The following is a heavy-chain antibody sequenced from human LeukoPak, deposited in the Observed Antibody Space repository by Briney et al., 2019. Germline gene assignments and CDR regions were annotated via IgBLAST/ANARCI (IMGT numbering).Heavy chain of an antibody. V-gene: IGHV3-30*18. D-gene: IGHD3-9*01. Sequence: GRSLRLSCAASGFTFSSYCMHWVRQAPGKGLEWVAVISYDGSNKYYADSVKGRFTISRDNSKNTLYLQMNSLRAEDTAVYYCAKDLYPVLRYFDWFSDYWGQGTLVTVSS. CDR2: ISYDGSNK. J-gene: IGHJ4*02. CDR3: AKDLYPVLRYFDWFSDY. CDR1: GFTFSSYC.